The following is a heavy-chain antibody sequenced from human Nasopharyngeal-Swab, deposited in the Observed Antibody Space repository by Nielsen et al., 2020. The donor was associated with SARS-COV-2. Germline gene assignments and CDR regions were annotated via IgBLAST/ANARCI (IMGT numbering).Heavy chain of an antibody. J-gene: IGHJ4*01. CDR3: ATLGAPGGWYFHY. Sequence: GGSLRLSCAASGFTVSSNYMSWVRHSPNKGLEWVAVIYAAGQTFYTDSVKGRFIISRDDSKNTVFLQMNTLRAEDTAVYYCATLGAPGGWYFHYWGQGTLVTVSS. D-gene: IGHD6-19*01. CDR2: IYAAGQT. CDR1: GFTVSSNY. V-gene: IGHV3-53*01.